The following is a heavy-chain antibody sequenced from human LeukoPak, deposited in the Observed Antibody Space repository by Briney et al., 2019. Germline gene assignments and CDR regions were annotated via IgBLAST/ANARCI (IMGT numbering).Heavy chain of an antibody. V-gene: IGHV4-59*01. CDR3: ARSYDSSGYYYAFDI. D-gene: IGHD3-22*01. CDR2: IYYSGST. CDR1: GGSIRSYY. J-gene: IGHJ3*02. Sequence: SETLSLTCTVYGGSIRSYYWSWIRQPPGKALEWIGYIYYSGSTNYNPSLKSRVTISVDTSKNQFSLKLSSVTAADTAVYYCARSYDSSGYYYAFDIWGQGTMVTVSS.